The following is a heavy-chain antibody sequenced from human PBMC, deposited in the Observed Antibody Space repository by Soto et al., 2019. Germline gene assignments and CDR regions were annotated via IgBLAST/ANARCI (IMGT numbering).Heavy chain of an antibody. CDR2: TYYRSKWYS. Sequence: PSQTLSLTCGISGDSVASNSAAWNWIRQSPSRGLEWLGRTYYRSKWYSDYAVSVKGRITIKPDTSKNQFSLQLNSVTPEDTAVYYCARDRVVEMATVDLDYWGQGTLVTVSS. CDR1: GDSVASNSAA. V-gene: IGHV6-1*01. D-gene: IGHD5-12*01. J-gene: IGHJ4*02. CDR3: ARDRVVEMATVDLDY.